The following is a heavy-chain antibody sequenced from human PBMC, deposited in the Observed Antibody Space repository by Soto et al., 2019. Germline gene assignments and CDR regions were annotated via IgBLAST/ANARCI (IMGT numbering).Heavy chain of an antibody. J-gene: IGHJ4*02. CDR2: TTYSGGTT. V-gene: IGHV3-23*01. D-gene: IGHD3-3*01. CDR3: AKDRQTGDFFVIACHDS. CDR1: GFTFSSHA. Sequence: EVQLLESGGGLVQPGGSLRLSCAASGFTFSSHAMSWVRQAPGKGLEWVSSTTYSGGTTHYADSVKGRLTISRDNYKNTLYLQMNSMRAEYTAVYYCAKDRQTGDFFVIACHDSWGQGTLVTVSS.